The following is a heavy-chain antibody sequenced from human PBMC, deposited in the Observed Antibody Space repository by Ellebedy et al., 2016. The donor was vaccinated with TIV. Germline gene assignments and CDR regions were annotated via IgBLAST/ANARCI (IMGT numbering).Heavy chain of an antibody. CDR2: IHTGGDT. Sequence: GGSLRLSCAASGFTVSYTYMSWVRQAPGKGLEWVSVIHTGGDTYYADSVKGRFTISRDRSKNTLYLQMNSLRSEDTAVYYCARRITGTYGDDALDIWGQGTMVTVSS. V-gene: IGHV3-53*01. D-gene: IGHD1-20*01. CDR3: ARRITGTYGDDALDI. J-gene: IGHJ3*02. CDR1: GFTVSYTY.